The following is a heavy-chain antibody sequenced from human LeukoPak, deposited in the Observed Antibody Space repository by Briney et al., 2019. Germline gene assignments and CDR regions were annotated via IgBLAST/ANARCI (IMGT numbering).Heavy chain of an antibody. J-gene: IGHJ3*02. D-gene: IGHD1-1*01. Sequence: PGGSLRLSCAASGFTFSNYGMHWVRQAPGKGLEWVVFIWYDGNEKYYADSVKGRFTISRDNSKNTLYLQMTSLRAEDTAEYYCAKSLFTSATGTGRAFHIWGQGTMVTVSS. CDR3: AKSLFTSATGTGRAFHI. V-gene: IGHV3-30*02. CDR1: GFTFSNYG. CDR2: IWYDGNEK.